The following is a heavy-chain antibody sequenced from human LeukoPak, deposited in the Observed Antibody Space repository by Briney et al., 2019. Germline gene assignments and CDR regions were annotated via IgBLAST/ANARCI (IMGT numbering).Heavy chain of an antibody. CDR1: GGSISSGGYS. Sequence: SQTLSLTCAVSGGSISSGGYSWSWIRQPPGKGLEWIGYIYHSGSTYYNPSLKSRVTISVDRSKNQFSLKLSSVTAADTAVYYCAMGLRDFWSGKSMFIFDYWGQGTLVTVSS. D-gene: IGHD3-3*01. CDR2: IYHSGST. J-gene: IGHJ4*02. CDR3: AMGLRDFWSGKSMFIFDY. V-gene: IGHV4-30-2*01.